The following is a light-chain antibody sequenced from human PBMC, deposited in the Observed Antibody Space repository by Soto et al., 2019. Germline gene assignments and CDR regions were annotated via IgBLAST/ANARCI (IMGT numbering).Light chain of an antibody. CDR1: QSVSSNY. CDR3: QQYGTSPYT. Sequence: EIVLTQSPGTLSLSPGERATLSCRARQSVSSNYLAWYQQKPGQAPRLLIYGASSRATGIPDRFSGSGSGTDFTLTISRPEPEDFAVYYCQQYGTSPYTFGQGTKLEIK. V-gene: IGKV3-20*01. CDR2: GAS. J-gene: IGKJ2*01.